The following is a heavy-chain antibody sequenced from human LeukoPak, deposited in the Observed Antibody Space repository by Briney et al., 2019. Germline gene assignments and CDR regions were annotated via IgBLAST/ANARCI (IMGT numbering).Heavy chain of an antibody. V-gene: IGHV4-38-2*02. CDR2: IYHSGST. J-gene: IGHJ4*02. CDR3: ARELRGGGAGLYYFDY. CDR1: GYSMSSGYY. Sequence: SETLSLTCTVSGYSMSSGYYWGWIRQPPGKGLEWIGSIYHSGSTYYNPSLKSRVTISVDTSKNQFSLKLSSVTAADTAVYYCARELRGGGAGLYYFDYWGQGTLVTVSS. D-gene: IGHD1-26*01.